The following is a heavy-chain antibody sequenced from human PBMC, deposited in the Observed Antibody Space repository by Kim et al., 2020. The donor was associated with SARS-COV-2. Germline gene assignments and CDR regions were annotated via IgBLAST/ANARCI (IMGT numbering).Heavy chain of an antibody. V-gene: IGHV1-18*01. D-gene: IGHD6-13*01. CDR2: ISAYNGNR. CDR3: VSALGHSNSWLIDY. J-gene: IGHJ4*02. CDR1: GYTFTSFG. Sequence: ASVKVSCKASGYTFTSFGITWVRQAPGQGLEWVGWISAYNGNRNYAQKFQGRVTMTTDISTSTADIELRSLRSDDTAVYYCVSALGHSNSWLIDYGGEGT.